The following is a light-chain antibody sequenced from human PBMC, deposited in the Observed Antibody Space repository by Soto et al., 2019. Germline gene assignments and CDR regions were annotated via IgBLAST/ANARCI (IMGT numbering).Light chain of an antibody. V-gene: IGLV2-14*01. Sequence: QPALTQPASVSGSPGQSITISCTGTSSDIGGYDYVSWYQQRPGKAPKLMIYEVRYRPSGVSNRFSGSKSGNTASLTISGLQAEDEGDYYCCSYTRTSNHYFFGSGTKVTVL. CDR3: CSYTRTSNHYF. J-gene: IGLJ1*01. CDR2: EVR. CDR1: SSDIGGYDY.